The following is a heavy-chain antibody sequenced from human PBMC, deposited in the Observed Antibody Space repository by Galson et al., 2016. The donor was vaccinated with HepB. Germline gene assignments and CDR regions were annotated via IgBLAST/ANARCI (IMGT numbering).Heavy chain of an antibody. D-gene: IGHD3-10*01. J-gene: IGHJ4*02. CDR3: AKAFYYGAGPAFFDY. CDR1: GFTFSSYA. CDR2: ISGSGGTT. Sequence: SLRLSCAASGFTFSSYAMSWVRQAPGKGLQWVAGISGSGGTTDYADSVKGRFTISKDNLKNTVYLQMNSLRAEDTAVYYCAKAFYYGAGPAFFDYWGQGTLVTVSS. V-gene: IGHV3-23*01.